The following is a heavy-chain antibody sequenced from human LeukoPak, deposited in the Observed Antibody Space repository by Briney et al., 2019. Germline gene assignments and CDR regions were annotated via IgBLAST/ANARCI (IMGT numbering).Heavy chain of an antibody. J-gene: IGHJ6*03. CDR2: ISWNSAYI. CDR1: GFSFDDYA. CDR3: AKGSDYYYYYMDV. V-gene: IGHV3-9*01. D-gene: IGHD3-10*01. Sequence: GGSLRLSCAASGFSFDDYAMHWVRQAPGKGLEWVSGISWNSAYIGYADSVKGRFTISRDNAKNSLYLQMNSLRAEDTALYYCAKGSDYYYYYMDVWGKGTTVTISS.